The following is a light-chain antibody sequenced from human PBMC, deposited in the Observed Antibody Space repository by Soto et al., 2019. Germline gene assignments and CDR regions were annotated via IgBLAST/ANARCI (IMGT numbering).Light chain of an antibody. CDR1: SSDVGSYSL. V-gene: IGLV2-23*01. CDR2: EDI. Sequence: QSALTQPASVSGSPGQSITISCTGTSSDVGSYSLLSWYQHHPGKAPKLIIYEDIKGPSGVSNRFSGSKSGNTASLRISGLQAEDEADYYCYTNAGGSTYLFGTGTKVTVL. J-gene: IGLJ1*01. CDR3: YTNAGGSTYL.